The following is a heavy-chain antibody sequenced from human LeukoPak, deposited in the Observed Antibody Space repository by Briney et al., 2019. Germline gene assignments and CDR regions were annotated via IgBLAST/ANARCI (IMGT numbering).Heavy chain of an antibody. CDR2: ISWNSGSL. Sequence: PGRSLRLSCAASGFTFDDYAMHWVRQAPGKGLEWVSGISWNSGSLGYADSVKGRFTISRDNAKNSLYLQMNSLRTEDTALYYCAKDMSPTLPQARGSDYWAQGTLVSVSS. CDR3: AKDMSPTLPQARGSDY. J-gene: IGHJ4*02. CDR1: GFTFDDYA. V-gene: IGHV3-9*01. D-gene: IGHD3-10*01.